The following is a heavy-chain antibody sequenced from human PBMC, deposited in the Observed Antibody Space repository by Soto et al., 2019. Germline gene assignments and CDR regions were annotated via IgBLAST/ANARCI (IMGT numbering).Heavy chain of an antibody. V-gene: IGHV3-23*01. CDR2: IGGSGRFT. D-gene: IGHD3-3*01. J-gene: IGHJ4*02. Sequence: EVQLLESGGALEQPGGSLRLSCVASGFKFRSYAMSWVRQAPGKGLEWVSTIGGSGRFTNYADSVKGRFTLSRDNFRNTVYMQMNSLSSDDTATYDCAKDWSDADYPLYFFDSWGQGTLVTVSS. CDR3: AKDWSDADYPLYFFDS. CDR1: GFKFRSYA.